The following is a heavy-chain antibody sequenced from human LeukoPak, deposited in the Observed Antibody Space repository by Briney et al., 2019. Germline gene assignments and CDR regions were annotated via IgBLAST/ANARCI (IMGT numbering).Heavy chain of an antibody. CDR3: ARDSEWELLSHYYYYYMDV. J-gene: IGHJ6*03. CDR1: GFTFSSYS. CDR2: ISSSSSYI. V-gene: IGHV3-21*01. Sequence: PGGSLRLSCAASGFTFSSYSMNWVRQAPGKGLEWVSSISSSSSYIYYADSVKGRFTISRDNAKNSLYLQMNSLRAEDTAVYYCARDSEWELLSHYYYYYMDVWGKGTTVTVSS. D-gene: IGHD1-26*01.